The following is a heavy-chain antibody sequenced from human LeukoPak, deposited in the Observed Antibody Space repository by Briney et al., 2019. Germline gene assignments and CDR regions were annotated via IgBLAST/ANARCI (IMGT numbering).Heavy chain of an antibody. Sequence: SETLSPTCGVSGGAITNYYWNWIRQAPGKGLEWLGYIYYTGSTTYNPSVKSRITISLDTSKKQISLKLRSVTAADTAVYYCAGIAGDGSGSYYIDYWGQGTLVTVSS. D-gene: IGHD3-10*01. V-gene: IGHV4-59*03. CDR3: AGIAGDGSGSYYIDY. CDR2: IYYTGST. CDR1: GGAITNYY. J-gene: IGHJ4*02.